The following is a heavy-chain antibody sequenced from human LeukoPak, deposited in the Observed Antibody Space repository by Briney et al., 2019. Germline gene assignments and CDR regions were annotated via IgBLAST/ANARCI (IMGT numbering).Heavy chain of an antibody. D-gene: IGHD6-19*01. V-gene: IGHV1-2*02. Sequence: GASVKVSCKASGYTFTGYYMHWVRQAPGQGLEWMGWINPNSGGTNYAQKFQGRVTMTRDTSISTACMELSRLRSDDTAVYYCARSTLIAVAGRGKPAQPIYWGQGTLVTVSS. CDR2: INPNSGGT. CDR3: ARSTLIAVAGRGKPAQPIY. J-gene: IGHJ4*02. CDR1: GYTFTGYY.